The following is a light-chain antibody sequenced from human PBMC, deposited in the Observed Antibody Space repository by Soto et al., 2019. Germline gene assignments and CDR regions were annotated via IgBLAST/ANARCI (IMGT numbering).Light chain of an antibody. V-gene: IGKV3-15*01. CDR2: DAS. CDR1: QSVSSN. Sequence: EKVMTQSPATLSVSPGERATLSCRASQSVSSNLAWYQQKPGQAPRLLIYDASTSATGIPARCSGSGSGTEFTLTISSLQSEDLAVYYCQQYDDWPETFGQGTKVEIK. J-gene: IGKJ1*01. CDR3: QQYDDWPET.